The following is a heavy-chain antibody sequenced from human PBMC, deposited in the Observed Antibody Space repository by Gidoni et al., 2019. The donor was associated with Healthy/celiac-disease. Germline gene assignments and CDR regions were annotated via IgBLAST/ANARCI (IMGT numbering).Heavy chain of an antibody. V-gene: IGHV1-69*01. Sequence: QVQLVQSGAEVKKPGSSVKVSCKASGGTFSSYGISWVRKAPGQGLEWMGGNIPIFGTANDAQKFQGRVTITADESTSTAYMELSSLRSEDTAVYYCAAASGILTGLGWFDPWGQGTLVTVSS. CDR3: AAASGILTGLGWFDP. CDR1: GGTFSSYG. J-gene: IGHJ5*02. D-gene: IGHD3-9*01. CDR2: NIPIFGTA.